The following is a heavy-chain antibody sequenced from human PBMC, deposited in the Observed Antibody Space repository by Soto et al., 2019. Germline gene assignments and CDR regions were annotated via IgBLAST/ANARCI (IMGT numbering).Heavy chain of an antibody. CDR3: ARDQKGGLMDLVTTRPAPFDY. V-gene: IGHV1-69*04. J-gene: IGHJ4*02. CDR2: IIPILGIA. CDR1: GGTFSSYT. D-gene: IGHD4-4*01. Sequence: ASVKVSCKASGGTFSSYTISWVRQAPGQGLEWMGRIIPILGIANYAQKFQGRVTITADKSTSTAYMELSSLRSEDTAVYYCARDQKGGLMDLVTTRPAPFDYWGQGTLVTVSS.